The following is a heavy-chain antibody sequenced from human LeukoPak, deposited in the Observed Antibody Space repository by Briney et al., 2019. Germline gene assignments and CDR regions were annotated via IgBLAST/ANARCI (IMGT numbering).Heavy chain of an antibody. D-gene: IGHD2-21*01. V-gene: IGHV3-7*03. CDR2: INQDGNDK. CDR3: AVTRTRGDH. CDR1: GFTFRNYW. J-gene: IGHJ4*02. Sequence: GGSLRLSCAASGFTFRNYWMTWVRQAPGKGLKWVANINQDGNDKYYVDSVKGRFTISRDNTKRSLFLQMNSLRAEDTAVYYCAVTRTRGDHWGQGTLVTVSS.